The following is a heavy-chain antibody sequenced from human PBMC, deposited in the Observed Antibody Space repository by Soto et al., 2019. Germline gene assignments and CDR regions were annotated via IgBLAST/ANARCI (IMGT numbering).Heavy chain of an antibody. D-gene: IGHD3-22*01. J-gene: IGHJ4*02. CDR3: AGYPEWSYALSQLVITTFAFY. V-gene: IGHV1-69*01. CDR2: IIPVFGAT. CDR1: GGTFSSYA. Sequence: QVQLVQSGAEVKKPGSSVKVSCKASGGTFSSYAFSWVRQAPGQGLEWMGGIIPVFGATNYAQTFQGRVTITADASTSTAYMELSSLRSEDTAVYSCAGYPEWSYALSQLVITTFAFYWGQGTLVTVSP.